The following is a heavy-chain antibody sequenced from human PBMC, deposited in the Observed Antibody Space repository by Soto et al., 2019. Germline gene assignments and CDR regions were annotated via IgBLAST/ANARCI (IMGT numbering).Heavy chain of an antibody. CDR1: GGSTSSYY. Sequence: PSETLSLTCTVSGGSTSSYYWSWIRQPPGKGLEWIGYIYYSGSTNYNPSLKSRVTISVDTSKNQFSLKLSSVTAADTAVYYCARNPLNYDILTGYYSFPFDYWGQGTLVTVSS. CDR3: ARNPLNYDILTGYYSFPFDY. V-gene: IGHV4-59*01. J-gene: IGHJ4*02. D-gene: IGHD3-9*01. CDR2: IYYSGST.